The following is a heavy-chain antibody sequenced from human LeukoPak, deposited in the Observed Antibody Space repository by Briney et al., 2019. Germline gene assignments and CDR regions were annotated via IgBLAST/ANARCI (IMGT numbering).Heavy chain of an antibody. CDR2: ISAYNGNT. J-gene: IGHJ4*02. CDR3: ARDLGSFDY. V-gene: IGHV1-18*01. Sequence: GSSVKVSCKASGGTFSSYAISWVRQAPGQGLEWMGWISAYNGNTNYTQKLQGRVTMTTDTSTGTAYMELRSLRSDDTAVYYCARDLGSFDYWGQGTLVTVSS. D-gene: IGHD3-10*01. CDR1: GGTFSSYA.